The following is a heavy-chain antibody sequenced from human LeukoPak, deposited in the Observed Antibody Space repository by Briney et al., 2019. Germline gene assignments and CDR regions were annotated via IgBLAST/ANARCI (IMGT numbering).Heavy chain of an antibody. CDR3: ARLWFGELLG. D-gene: IGHD3-10*01. V-gene: IGHV4-38-2*01. Sequence: SETLSLTXAVSGYSISSGYYWGWIRQPPGKGLEWIGSIYHSGSTYYNPSLKSRVTISVDTSKNQFSLKLSSVTAADTAVYYCARLWFGELLGWGQGTLVTVSS. J-gene: IGHJ4*02. CDR2: IYHSGST. CDR1: GYSISSGYY.